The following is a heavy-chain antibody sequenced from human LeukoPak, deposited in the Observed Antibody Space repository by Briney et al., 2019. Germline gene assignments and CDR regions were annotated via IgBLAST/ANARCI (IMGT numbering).Heavy chain of an antibody. CDR2: IYTGGNT. CDR3: ARQDTFDI. Sequence: PGGSLRLSCAASGFTVSRNFMNWVRQAPGKGLEWVSVIYTGGNTHYADSVKGRFTIYRDNSKNTLYLQMNSLRVEDTAVYYCARQDTFDIWGQGTMVTVSS. V-gene: IGHV3-66*02. CDR1: GFTVSRNF. J-gene: IGHJ3*02.